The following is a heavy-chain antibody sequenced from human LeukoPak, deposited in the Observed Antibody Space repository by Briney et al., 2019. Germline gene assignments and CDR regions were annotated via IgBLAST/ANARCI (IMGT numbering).Heavy chain of an antibody. J-gene: IGHJ4*02. CDR3: ARAHNWKYGSFDF. Sequence: PGGSLRLSCAASGFTFSIYAMSWVRQAPGKGLEWVSCISSSSSYVYYADSVKGRFTISRDNAKNSLYLQMNSLRAEDTAVYYCARAHNWKYGSFDFWGQGTLVTVSS. D-gene: IGHD1-7*01. CDR1: GFTFSIYA. V-gene: IGHV3-21*01. CDR2: ISSSSSYV.